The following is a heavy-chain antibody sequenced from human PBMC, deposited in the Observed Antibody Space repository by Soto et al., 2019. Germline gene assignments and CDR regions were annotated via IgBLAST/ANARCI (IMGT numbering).Heavy chain of an antibody. Sequence: EVQLLESGGGLVQPGGSLRLPCAASGFTFSSYAMSWVRQAPGKGLEWVSAISGSGGSTYYADSVKGRFTISRDNSKNTLYLQMNSLRAEDTAVYYCAKDTLERPAFDIWGQGTMVTVSS. CDR2: ISGSGGST. D-gene: IGHD1-1*01. CDR1: GFTFSSYA. CDR3: AKDTLERPAFDI. V-gene: IGHV3-23*01. J-gene: IGHJ3*02.